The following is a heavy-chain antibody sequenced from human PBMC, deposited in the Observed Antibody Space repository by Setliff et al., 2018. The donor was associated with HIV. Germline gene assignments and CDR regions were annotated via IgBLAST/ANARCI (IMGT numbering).Heavy chain of an antibody. Sequence: SETLSLTCAVYGGSFIGYYWTWMRQPPGKGLEWIANVFYGGGTTHNYNPSLKSRATISIDASKNLLSLSLSSVAAADTAVYYCARDPYNPGRNDYWGQGALVTVSS. V-gene: IGHV4-34*11. CDR3: ARDPYNPGRNDY. CDR2: VFYGGGTTH. D-gene: IGHD1-20*01. J-gene: IGHJ4*02. CDR1: GGSFIGYY.